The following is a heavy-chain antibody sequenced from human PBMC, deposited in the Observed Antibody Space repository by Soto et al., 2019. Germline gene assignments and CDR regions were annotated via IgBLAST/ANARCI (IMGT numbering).Heavy chain of an antibody. CDR1: GFTFRSYA. Sequence: GGSLRLSCGVSGFTFRSYAMYWVRQAPGKGLEWVAVITHDGSQKYYADSVKGRFTISRDNSKNTLYLQMNSLRAEDTAVYYCAKAPGGRLRYFDWSHQTSRGGIDYFDYWGQGTLVTVSS. J-gene: IGHJ4*02. D-gene: IGHD3-9*01. CDR3: AKAPGGRLRYFDWSHQTSRGGIDYFDY. V-gene: IGHV3-30*04. CDR2: ITHDGSQK.